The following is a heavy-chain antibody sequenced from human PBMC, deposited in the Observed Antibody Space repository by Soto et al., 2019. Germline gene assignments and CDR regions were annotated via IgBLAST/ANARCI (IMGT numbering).Heavy chain of an antibody. CDR1: GFSLNTGGLG. V-gene: IGHV2-5*02. J-gene: IGHJ6*02. D-gene: IGHD2-21*02. Sequence: SGPTLVNPPQNLTLTSTFSGFSLNTGGLGVGWIRQPPGKALEWLAFIYWDGDKRYSPSLQSRLSITKDTSNNQVVLTMTNMDPVDTATYYCVHSRCGGDCLRSYSSHYYFGIYVWGQGNTVTVSS. CDR2: IYWDGDK. CDR3: VHSRCGGDCLRSYSSHYYFGIYV.